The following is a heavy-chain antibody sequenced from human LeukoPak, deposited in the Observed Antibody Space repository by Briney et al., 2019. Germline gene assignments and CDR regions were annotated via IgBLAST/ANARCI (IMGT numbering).Heavy chain of an antibody. V-gene: IGHV3-30*04. CDR3: ARGGYFDWLSLYGMDV. CDR1: GFTFSSYA. Sequence: GGSLRLSCAASGFTFSSYAMHWVRQAPGKGLEWVAVISYDGSNKYYADSVKGRFTISRDNSKNTLYLQMNSLRAEDTAVYYCARGGYFDWLSLYGMDVWGQGTTVTVSS. D-gene: IGHD3-9*01. J-gene: IGHJ6*02. CDR2: ISYDGSNK.